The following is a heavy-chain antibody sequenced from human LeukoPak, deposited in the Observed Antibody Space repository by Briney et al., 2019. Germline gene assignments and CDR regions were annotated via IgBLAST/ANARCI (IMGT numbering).Heavy chain of an antibody. V-gene: IGHV3-15*01. CDR2: IKSKTDGGTT. J-gene: IGHJ4*02. CDR3: TGIDYGDPYYFDY. Sequence: GGSLRLSCAASGFTVSNAWMSWVRQAPGKGLEWVGRIKSKTDGGTTDYAAPVKGRFTISRDDSKNTLYLQMNSLKTENTAVYYCTGIDYGDPYYFDYWGQGTLVTVSS. CDR1: GFTVSNAW. D-gene: IGHD4-17*01.